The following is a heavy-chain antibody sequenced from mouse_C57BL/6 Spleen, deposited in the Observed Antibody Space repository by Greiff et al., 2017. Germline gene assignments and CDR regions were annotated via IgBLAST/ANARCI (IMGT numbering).Heavy chain of an antibody. Sequence: DVMLVESGGDLVKPGGSLKLSCAASGFTFSSYGMSWVRQTPDKRLEWVATISSGGSYTYYPDSVKGRFTISRDNAKNTLYLQMSSLKSEDTAMXYCARRGTTVVAENYYAMDYWGQGTSVTVSS. CDR2: ISSGGSYT. CDR1: GFTFSSYG. D-gene: IGHD1-1*01. V-gene: IGHV5-6*02. CDR3: ARRGTTVVAENYYAMDY. J-gene: IGHJ4*01.